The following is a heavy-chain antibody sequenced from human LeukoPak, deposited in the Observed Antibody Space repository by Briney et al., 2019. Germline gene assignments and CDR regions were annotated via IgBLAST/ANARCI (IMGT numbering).Heavy chain of an antibody. V-gene: IGHV1-18*01. J-gene: IGHJ4*02. CDR2: ISAYNGNT. CDR1: GYRFTSYG. D-gene: IGHD3-9*01. Sequence: GASVKVSCKASGYRFTSYGISWVRPAPGQGLEWMGWISAYNGNTNYEQKLQGRVTMTTDTSTSTAYMELRSLRSDDTAVYYCARGGDGDILTGLVFDYWGQGTLVTVSS. CDR3: ARGGDGDILTGLVFDY.